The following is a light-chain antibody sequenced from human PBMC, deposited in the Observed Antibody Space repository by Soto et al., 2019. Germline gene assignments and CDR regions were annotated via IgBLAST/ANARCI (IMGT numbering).Light chain of an antibody. J-gene: IGLJ1*01. CDR2: DVT. V-gene: IGLV2-14*01. CDR3: CSYTTSNTRQIV. Sequence: QSVLTQPASVSGSPGQSITISCTGTSSDVVGYNYVSWYQQQPGKAPKFMIYDVTNRPSGVSNRFSGSKSGNTASLTISGLQAEDEADYYCCSYTTSNTRQIVFGTGTKVTDX. CDR1: SSDVVGYNY.